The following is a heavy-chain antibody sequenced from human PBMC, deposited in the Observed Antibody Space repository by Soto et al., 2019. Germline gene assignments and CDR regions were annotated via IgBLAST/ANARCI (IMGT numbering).Heavy chain of an antibody. CDR1: GYTFTSYG. CDR3: ARESGSYRPRIIGWFDP. J-gene: IGHJ5*02. CDR2: ISAYNGNT. Sequence: QVQLVQSGAEVKKPGASVKVSCKASGYTFTSYGISWVRQAPGQGLEWMGWISAYNGNTNYAQKLQGRVTMTTDTATSTAYMELRSLRSDDTAVYYCARESGSYRPRIIGWFDPWGQGTLVTVSS. V-gene: IGHV1-18*01. D-gene: IGHD1-26*01.